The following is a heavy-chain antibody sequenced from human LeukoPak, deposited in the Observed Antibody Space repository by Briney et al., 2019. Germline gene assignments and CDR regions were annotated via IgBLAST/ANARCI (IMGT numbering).Heavy chain of an antibody. D-gene: IGHD3-3*01. Sequence: SETLSLTCAVYGGSFSGYYWSWIRQPPGKGLEWIGEINHSGSTNYNPSLKSRVTISVDTSKNQFSLKLSSVTAEDTAVYYCARVRDDFWSGYSHFDYWGQGTLVTVSS. J-gene: IGHJ4*02. CDR2: INHSGST. CDR3: ARVRDDFWSGYSHFDY. V-gene: IGHV4-34*01. CDR1: GGSFSGYY.